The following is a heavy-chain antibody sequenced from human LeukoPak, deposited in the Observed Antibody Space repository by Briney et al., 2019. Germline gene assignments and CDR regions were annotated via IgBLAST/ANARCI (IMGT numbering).Heavy chain of an antibody. CDR1: GGSISSYY. CDR2: IYTSGST. CDR3: AREGGPFRPLDY. V-gene: IGHV4-4*07. J-gene: IGHJ4*02. Sequence: SETLSLTCTVSGGSISSYYWSWIRQPAGKGLEWIGRIYTSGSTNYNPSLKSRVTMSVDTSNNQFSLKLSSVTAADTAMYYCAREGGPFRPLDYSGQGTLVTVSS. D-gene: IGHD2/OR15-2a*01.